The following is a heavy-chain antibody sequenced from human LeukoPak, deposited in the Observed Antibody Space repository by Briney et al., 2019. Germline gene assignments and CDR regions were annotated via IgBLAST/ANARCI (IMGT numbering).Heavy chain of an antibody. CDR3: AKISTVTTDY. CDR2: ISGSGGST. D-gene: IGHD4-11*01. Sequence: SGGSLRLSCAASGFTFSNYWMSWVRQAPGKGLEWVSAISGSGGSTYYADSVKGRFTISRDNSKNTLYLQMNSLRAEDTAVYYCAKISTVTTDYWGQGTLVTVSS. CDR1: GFTFSNYW. J-gene: IGHJ4*02. V-gene: IGHV3-23*01.